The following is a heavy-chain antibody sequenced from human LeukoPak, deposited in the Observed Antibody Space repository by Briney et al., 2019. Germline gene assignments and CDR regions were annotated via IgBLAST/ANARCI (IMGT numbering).Heavy chain of an antibody. Sequence: IPSETLSLTCTVSGGSINSYYWSWIRQPPGRGLEWVGSIHYSGSTSYNPSLRSRVTISVDKSKNQFFLKLTSVTAADTAVYYCARNPSLTRVDIWGQGTMVTVSS. CDR1: GGSINSYY. CDR3: ARNPSLTRVDI. V-gene: IGHV4-59*01. J-gene: IGHJ3*02. CDR2: IHYSGST.